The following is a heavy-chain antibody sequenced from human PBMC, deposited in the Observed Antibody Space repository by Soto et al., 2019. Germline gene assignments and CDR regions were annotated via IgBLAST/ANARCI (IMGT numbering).Heavy chain of an antibody. J-gene: IGHJ6*02. CDR2: INHSGST. D-gene: IGHD2-2*01. CDR1: GGSFSGYY. V-gene: IGHV4-34*01. Sequence: SETLSLTCAVYGGSFSGYYWSWIRQPPGKGLEWIGEINHSGSTNYNPSLKSRVTISVDTSKNQFSLKLSSVTAADTAVYYCARGWYLGYCSSTSCYRLGKDVWGQGTTVTVSS. CDR3: ARGWYLGYCSSTSCYRLGKDV.